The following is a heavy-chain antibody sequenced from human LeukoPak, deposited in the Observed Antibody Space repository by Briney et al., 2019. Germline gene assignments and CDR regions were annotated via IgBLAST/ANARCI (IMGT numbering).Heavy chain of an antibody. V-gene: IGHV4-38-2*01. J-gene: IGHJ4*02. CDR1: GYSISSGYY. CDR2: IYLTGST. D-gene: IGHD2-2*01. Sequence: SETLSLTCAVSGYSISSGYYWGWIRQPPGKGLEWIGSIYLTGSTSYNPSLKSRVTLSVDTSKTQFSLKLSSVTAADTAMYYCARQYCSSTNCPFDYWGQGTLVTVSS. CDR3: ARQYCSSTNCPFDY.